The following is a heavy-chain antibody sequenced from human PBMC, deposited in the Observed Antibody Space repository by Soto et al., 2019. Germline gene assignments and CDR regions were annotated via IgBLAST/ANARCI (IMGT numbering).Heavy chain of an antibody. D-gene: IGHD6-13*01. V-gene: IGHV1-69*08. CDR2: IIPILGIA. CDR3: ARDPLVAAAGTNWFDP. Sequence: QVQLVQSGAEVKKPGSSVKVSCKASGGTFSSYTISWVRQAPGQGLEWMGRIIPILGIANYAQKFQGRVTITXXKXTXXGDMELSSLSSEDTAVYYCARDPLVAAAGTNWFDPWGQGTLVTVSS. J-gene: IGHJ5*02. CDR1: GGTFSSYT.